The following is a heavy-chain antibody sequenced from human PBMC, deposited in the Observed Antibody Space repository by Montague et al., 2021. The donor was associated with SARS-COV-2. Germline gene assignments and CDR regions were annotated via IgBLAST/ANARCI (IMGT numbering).Heavy chain of an antibody. Sequence: TLSLTCTVSGGSISSPGYYWSWIRQPAGKGLEWIGRLYTSGTTNYNPSLKSRVTISVDTSKNQFSLKLTSVTAADTAVYYCSRFTAVTSSLDYWGQGTLVPVSS. CDR2: LYTSGTT. CDR1: GGSISSPGYY. D-gene: IGHD4-17*01. CDR3: SRFTAVTSSLDY. V-gene: IGHV4-61*02. J-gene: IGHJ4*02.